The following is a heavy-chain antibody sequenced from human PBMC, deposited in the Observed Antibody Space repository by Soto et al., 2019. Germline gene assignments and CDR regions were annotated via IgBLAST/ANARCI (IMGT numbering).Heavy chain of an antibody. CDR2: IKTKPDDGTI. Sequence: GSLRLSCAASGLIFSDVCMTWVRQAPGKGLEWVGRIKTKPDDGTIDYAAAVRGRFTISRDDSKNTMYMQMTSLTPDDTGVYYCTTSNLGVDFWGPGNMVTASS. CDR3: TTSNLGVDF. CDR1: GLIFSDVC. D-gene: IGHD1-1*01. V-gene: IGHV3-15*01. J-gene: IGHJ4*02.